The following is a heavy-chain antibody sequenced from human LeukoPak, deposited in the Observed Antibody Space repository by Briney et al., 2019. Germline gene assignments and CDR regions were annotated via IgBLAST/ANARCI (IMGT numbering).Heavy chain of an antibody. J-gene: IGHJ5*02. CDR2: ISAYNGNT. CDR1: GYTFTSYG. V-gene: IGHV1-18*01. CDR3: ARDGVDCSGGSCYFSDWFDP. Sequence: GASVKVSCKASGYTFTSYGITWVRQAPGQGLEWMGWISAYNGNTNYAQKLQGRVTMTTDTSTSTAYMELRSLRSDDTAVYYCARDGVDCSGGSCYFSDWFDPWGQGTLVTVSS. D-gene: IGHD2-15*01.